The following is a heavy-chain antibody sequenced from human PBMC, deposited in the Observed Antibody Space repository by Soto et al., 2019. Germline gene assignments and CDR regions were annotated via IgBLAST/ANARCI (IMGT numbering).Heavy chain of an antibody. J-gene: IGHJ6*02. CDR2: ISYDGSNK. V-gene: IGHV3-30-3*01. D-gene: IGHD3-22*01. CDR3: ARDRGGYSPGSMDV. CDR1: GFTFSSYA. Sequence: QVQLVESGGGVVQPGRSLRLSCAASGFTFSSYAMHWVRQAPGKGLEWVAVISYDGSNKYYADSVKGRFSISRYNSKNTLYLQMSSLRAEDTAVYYCARDRGGYSPGSMDVWGQGTTVTVSS.